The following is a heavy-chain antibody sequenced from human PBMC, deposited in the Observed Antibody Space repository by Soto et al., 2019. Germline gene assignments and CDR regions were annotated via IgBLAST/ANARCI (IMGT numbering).Heavy chain of an antibody. CDR3: AGHVAVATISWGTYGMDV. D-gene: IGHD5-12*01. CDR2: INSDGSNT. V-gene: IGHV3-74*01. Sequence: EVQLVESGGGLVQPGGSLRLSCAASGFTFSSYWMHWVRQAPGEGLVWVSRINSDGSNTTYADSVKGRFTTSRDNAKNTLFLQMNSLRGEDTAVYYCAGHVAVATISWGTYGMDVWGQGTTVTVSS. CDR1: GFTFSSYW. J-gene: IGHJ6*02.